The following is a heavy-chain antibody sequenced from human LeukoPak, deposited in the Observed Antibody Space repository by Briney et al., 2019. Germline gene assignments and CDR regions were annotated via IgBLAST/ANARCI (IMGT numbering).Heavy chain of an antibody. Sequence: PGGSLRLSCAASGFTFSSYSMNWVRQAPGKGLEWVSYISSSSSTIYYADSVKGRLTISRDNAKNSLYLQMNSLRAEDTAVYYCARDLCGGDCYSGWGQGTLVTVSS. CDR1: GFTFSSYS. CDR3: ARDLCGGDCYSG. V-gene: IGHV3-48*01. J-gene: IGHJ4*02. CDR2: ISSSSSTI. D-gene: IGHD2-21*01.